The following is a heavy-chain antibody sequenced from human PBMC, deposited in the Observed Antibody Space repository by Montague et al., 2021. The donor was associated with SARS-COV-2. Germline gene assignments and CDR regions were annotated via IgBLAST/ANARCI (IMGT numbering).Heavy chain of an antibody. V-gene: IGHV6-1*01. CDR2: TYYRSKWYS. J-gene: IGHJ4*02. CDR3: VRYSGWFYFDF. D-gene: IGHD6-19*01. Sequence: CAISGDSVASNSVTRNWVRQPPSLRLEWLGMTYYRSKWYSDYAPSVRGRLTVNPDASKNEFSLELNYVTPEDTAVYYCVRYSGWFYFDFWGQGTLVTVSS. CDR1: GDSVASNSVT.